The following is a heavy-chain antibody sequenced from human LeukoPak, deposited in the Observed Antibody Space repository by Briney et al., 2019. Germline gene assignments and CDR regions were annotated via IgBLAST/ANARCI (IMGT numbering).Heavy chain of an antibody. J-gene: IGHJ4*02. CDR3: ARLAKVESRSLAHYFDS. Sequence: PSETLSLTCAVYGESFSGYYWSWIRQPPGKGLEFIGYIYYTGGTNYNPSLKSRVTISVDTSKNRFSLKLISVTAADTAVYRCARLAKVESRSLAHYFDSWGQGALVTVSS. CDR1: GESFSGYY. V-gene: IGHV4-34*11. D-gene: IGHD1-14*01. CDR2: IYYTGGT.